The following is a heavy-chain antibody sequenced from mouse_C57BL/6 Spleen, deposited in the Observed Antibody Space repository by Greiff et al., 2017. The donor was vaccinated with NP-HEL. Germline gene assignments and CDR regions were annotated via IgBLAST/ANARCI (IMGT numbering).Heavy chain of an antibody. V-gene: IGHV1-82*01. CDR1: GYAFSSSW. Sequence: VQLQQSGPELVKPGASVKISCKASGYAFSSSWMNWVKQRPGKGLEWIGRIYPGDGDTNYNGKFKGKATLTADKSSSTAYMQLSSLTSEDSAVYFCARYGVYYGSSYVEYAMDYWGQGTSVTVSS. CDR2: IYPGDGDT. J-gene: IGHJ4*01. D-gene: IGHD1-1*01. CDR3: ARYGVYYGSSYVEYAMDY.